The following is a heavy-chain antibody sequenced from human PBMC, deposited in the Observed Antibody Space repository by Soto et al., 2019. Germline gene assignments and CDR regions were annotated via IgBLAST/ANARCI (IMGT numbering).Heavy chain of an antibody. D-gene: IGHD6-19*01. Sequence: EVQLLESGGGLVQPGGSLRLSCAASGFSFSSYAMSWVRQAPGKGLEWGSAISGSGGSTYYADSVKGRFTISRDNSKNTLYQQMNSLRAEDTAVYYCAKEGESSRGWDNFDYWGQGTLVTVSS. J-gene: IGHJ4*02. CDR1: GFSFSSYA. CDR2: ISGSGGST. CDR3: AKEGESSRGWDNFDY. V-gene: IGHV3-23*01.